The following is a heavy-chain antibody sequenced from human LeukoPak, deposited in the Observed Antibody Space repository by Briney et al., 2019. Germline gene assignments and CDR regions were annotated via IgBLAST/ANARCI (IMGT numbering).Heavy chain of an antibody. CDR1: GFTFSSYS. V-gene: IGHV3-21*01. D-gene: IGHD2-2*01. Sequence: KTGGSLRLSCAASGFTFSSYSMNWVRQAPGKGLEWVSSISSSSSYIYYADSVKGRFTISRDNAKNSLYLQMSSLGAGDTAVYYCARDIGVVGPDLDYWGQATLVTVSS. J-gene: IGHJ4*02. CDR2: ISSSSSYI. CDR3: ARDIGVVGPDLDY.